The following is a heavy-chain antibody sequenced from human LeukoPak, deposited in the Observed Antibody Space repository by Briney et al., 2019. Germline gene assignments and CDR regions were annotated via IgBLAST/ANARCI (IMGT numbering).Heavy chain of an antibody. V-gene: IGHV4-39*07. CDR1: GGSISSSSYY. Sequence: SETLSLTCTVSGGSISSSSYYWGWIRQPPGKGLEWIGSIYYSGSTYYNPSLKSRVTISVDTSKNQFSLKLSSVTAADTAVYYCAREGGAFDIWGQGTMVTVSS. CDR2: IYYSGST. CDR3: AREGGAFDI. D-gene: IGHD3-16*01. J-gene: IGHJ3*02.